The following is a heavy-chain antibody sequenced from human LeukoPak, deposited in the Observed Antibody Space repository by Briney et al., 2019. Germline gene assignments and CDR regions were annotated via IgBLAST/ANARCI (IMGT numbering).Heavy chain of an antibody. Sequence: GGSLRLSCAASGFTFSSYWMHWVRQAPGKGLEWVSAISGSGGSTYYADSVKGRFTISRDKSKNTLYLQMNSLRTEDTAVYYCAKDLSTSTWSPNYWGQGTLVTVST. CDR3: AKDLSTSTWSPNY. J-gene: IGHJ4*02. CDR2: ISGSGGST. CDR1: GFTFSSYW. D-gene: IGHD6-13*01. V-gene: IGHV3-23*01.